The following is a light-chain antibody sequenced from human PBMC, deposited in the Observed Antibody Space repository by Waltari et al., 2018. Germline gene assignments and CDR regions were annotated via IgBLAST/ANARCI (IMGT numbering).Light chain of an antibody. V-gene: IGKV2-28*01. CDR2: LDS. Sequence: DIVMTQSPLSLPVTPGEPASISCRSSQSLLHSTGYNYVDWYLQKPGQSPQLLIYLDSNRASGVPDRFSGSGSRTDFTLKISRVEAEDVGIYYCMQALQTPITFGQGTRLEIK. J-gene: IGKJ5*01. CDR3: MQALQTPIT. CDR1: QSLLHSTGYNY.